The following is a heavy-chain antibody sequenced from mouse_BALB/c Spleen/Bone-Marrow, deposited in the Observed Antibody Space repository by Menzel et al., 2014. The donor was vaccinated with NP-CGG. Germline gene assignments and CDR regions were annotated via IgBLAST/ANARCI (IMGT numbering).Heavy chain of an antibody. CDR2: LNPGSGGT. Sequence: VQGVESGAELVRPGTSVKVSCKAPGYAFTNYLIEWVKQRPGQGLEWIGVLNPGSGGTNYNEKFKGKATLTADKSSSTAYMQLSSLTSDDSAVYFCARRIYYAMGYWGQGTTLTVSS. CDR1: GYAFTNYL. CDR3: ARRIYYAMGY. V-gene: IGHV1-54*01. J-gene: IGHJ2*01. D-gene: IGHD2-1*01.